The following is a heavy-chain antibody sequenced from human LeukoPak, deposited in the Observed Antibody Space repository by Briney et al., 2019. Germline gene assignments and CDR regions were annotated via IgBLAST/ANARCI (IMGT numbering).Heavy chain of an antibody. CDR3: ARVAIVVVPAANDDAFDI. CDR1: GYTFTGYY. Sequence: ASVKVSCKASGYTFTGYYMHWVRQAPGQGLEWMGWINPNSGGTNYAQKFQGRVTMTRDTSISTAYMELSRLRSDDTAVYYCARVAIVVVPAANDDAFDIWGQGTMVTVSS. CDR2: INPNSGGT. D-gene: IGHD2-2*01. J-gene: IGHJ3*02. V-gene: IGHV1-2*02.